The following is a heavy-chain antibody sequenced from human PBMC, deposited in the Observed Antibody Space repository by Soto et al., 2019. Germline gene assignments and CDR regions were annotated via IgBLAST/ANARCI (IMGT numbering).Heavy chain of an antibody. CDR1: GFTFSDYF. D-gene: IGHD4-17*01. Sequence: QVQLVESGGGLVKPGGSLRLSCAASGFTFSDYFMSWIRQAPGKGPEWISHISSSSISTNYADSVKGRFTISRDNAKNSLYLEMTSLTAEDTAIYYWAKNGDYSYYYAMDVWGQGTTVSVSS. CDR3: AKNGDYSYYYAMDV. V-gene: IGHV3-11*06. J-gene: IGHJ6*02. CDR2: ISSSSIST.